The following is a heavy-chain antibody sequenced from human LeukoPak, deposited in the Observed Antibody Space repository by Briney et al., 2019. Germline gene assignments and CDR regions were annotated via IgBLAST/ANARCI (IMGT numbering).Heavy chain of an antibody. CDR1: GFTFSSYA. Sequence: GGSLRLSCAASGFTFSSYAMSWVRQAPGKGLEWVSAISGSGGSTYYADSVRGRFTISRDTSKNTVSLQMNSLRAEDTAVYYCASGGTGARKYYSDPFHYWGQGTLVTVSS. CDR2: ISGSGGST. V-gene: IGHV3-23*01. D-gene: IGHD3-10*01. J-gene: IGHJ4*02. CDR3: ASGGTGARKYYSDPFHY.